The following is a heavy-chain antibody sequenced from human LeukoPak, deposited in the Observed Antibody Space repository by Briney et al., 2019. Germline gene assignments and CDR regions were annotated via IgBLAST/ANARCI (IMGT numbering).Heavy chain of an antibody. D-gene: IGHD4-23*01. CDR2: IYYSGTT. CDR1: GGXISSGDYY. J-gene: IGHJ4*02. V-gene: IGHV4-31*03. CDR3: ARYGGNAHDY. Sequence: PSETLSLTCTVSGGXISSGDYYWSWIRQHPGKGLEWIGHIYYSGTTYYNPSLKSRVSISVDTSKNQFSLRLSSVTAADTAVYYCARYGGNAHDYWGQGTLVTVSS.